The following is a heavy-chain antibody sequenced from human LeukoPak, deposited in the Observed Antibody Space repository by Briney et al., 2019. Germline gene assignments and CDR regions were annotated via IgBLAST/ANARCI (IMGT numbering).Heavy chain of an antibody. V-gene: IGHV3-9*03. J-gene: IGHJ4*02. Sequence: PGRSLRLSCAASGVTFDDYAMHWVRQAPGKGLEWVSGISWNSGSIGYADAVKGQFTISRDNAKNSLYLQMNSLRAEDMALYYCAKGMTTVTSSPFDSWGQGTLVTVSS. CDR2: ISWNSGSI. CDR1: GVTFDDYA. CDR3: AKGMTTVTSSPFDS. D-gene: IGHD4-11*01.